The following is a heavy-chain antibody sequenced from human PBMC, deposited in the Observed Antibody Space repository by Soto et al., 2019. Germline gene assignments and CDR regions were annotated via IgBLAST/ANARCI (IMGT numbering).Heavy chain of an antibody. CDR2: IIPIFGTA. CDR1: GGTSMRYA. D-gene: IGHD2-15*01. CDR3: ARAPSLVVVTYYFDY. Sequence: XSVEVFCKASGGTSMRYAISWVRQAPGQGLEWMGGIIPIFGTANYAQKFQGRVTITADESTSTAYMELSSLRSEGTAVYYCARAPSLVVVTYYFDYWGQGTLVTVSS. J-gene: IGHJ4*02. V-gene: IGHV1-69*13.